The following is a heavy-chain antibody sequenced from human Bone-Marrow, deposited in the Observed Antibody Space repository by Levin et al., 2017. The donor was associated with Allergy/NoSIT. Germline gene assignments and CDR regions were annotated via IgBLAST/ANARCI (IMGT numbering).Heavy chain of an antibody. CDR2: IYWDDDK. J-gene: IGHJ5*02. CDR1: GFSLSTSGVA. D-gene: IGHD3/OR15-3a*01. Sequence: SGPTLVKPTETLTLTCTFSGFSLSTSGVAVGWIRQPPGKALEWLGLIYWDDDKRYSPSLRNRLTITKDTSKHQVVLTMTNVEPADTATYFCAHRPIITVVGLVNETSIWFDVWGQGTLVNVPS. CDR3: AHRPIITVVGLVNETSIWFDV. V-gene: IGHV2-5*02.